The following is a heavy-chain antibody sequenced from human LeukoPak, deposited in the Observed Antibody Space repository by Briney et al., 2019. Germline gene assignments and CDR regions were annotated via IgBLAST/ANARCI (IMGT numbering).Heavy chain of an antibody. Sequence: GGSLRLSCAASGFTFSSYGMHWVRQSPGKGLEWVAFIRYDGSNKYYADSVKGRFTISRDNSKNTLYLQMNSLRAEDTAVYYCAKDLYCSSTTCPPDAFDIWGQGTMVTVSS. D-gene: IGHD2-2*01. J-gene: IGHJ3*02. CDR1: GFTFSSYG. CDR2: IRYDGSNK. CDR3: AKDLYCSSTTCPPDAFDI. V-gene: IGHV3-30*02.